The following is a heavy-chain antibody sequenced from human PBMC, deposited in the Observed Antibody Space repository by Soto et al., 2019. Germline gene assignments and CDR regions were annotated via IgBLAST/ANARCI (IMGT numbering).Heavy chain of an antibody. CDR2: ISYSGST. D-gene: IGHD1-7*01. Sequence: PSETLSLTCTVSGGSISSGNYYWSWIRQPPGKGLEWIGFISYSGSTYYSASLKSRFTISVDTSKNQFSLNLSFVTAADTAVYYCARMGTPATGLYYFDYWGQGTLVTVSS. CDR3: ARMGTPATGLYYFDY. J-gene: IGHJ4*02. V-gene: IGHV4-30-4*01. CDR1: GGSISSGNYY.